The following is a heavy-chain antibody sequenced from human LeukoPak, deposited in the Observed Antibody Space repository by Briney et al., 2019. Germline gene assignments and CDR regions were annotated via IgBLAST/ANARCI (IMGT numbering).Heavy chain of an antibody. CDR1: GFIFSDSW. CDR2: IEKNGSGK. CDR3: ARDTERDAFDI. D-gene: IGHD1-1*01. Sequence: GGSLRLSCTVSGFIFSDSWKAWIRQAPGKGLEWVAIIEKNGSGKNYVDSVKGRFIISRDNAKNSLYLQMNSLRAEDTAVYYCARDTERDAFDIWGQGTMVTVSS. J-gene: IGHJ3*02. V-gene: IGHV3-7*03.